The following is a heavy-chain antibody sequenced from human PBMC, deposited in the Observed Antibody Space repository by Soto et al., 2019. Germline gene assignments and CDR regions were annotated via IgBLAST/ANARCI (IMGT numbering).Heavy chain of an antibody. J-gene: IGHJ4*01. CDR1: GGSVTSDNFY. CDR3: ARHHIGVTAEFFDS. Sequence: SETLSLTCTVSGGSVTSDNFYCSWIRQPPGKGLEGIGYVFHIGNTNYSPSLKSRVTMSIDTSRNQFSLRLSSVTAADTAVYFCARHHIGVTAEFFDSWGRGTMVTVSS. D-gene: IGHD2-15*01. CDR2: VFHIGNT. V-gene: IGHV4-61*01.